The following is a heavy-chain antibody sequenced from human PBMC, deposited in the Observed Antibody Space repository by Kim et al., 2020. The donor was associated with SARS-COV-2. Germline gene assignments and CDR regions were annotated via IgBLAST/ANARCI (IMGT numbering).Heavy chain of an antibody. CDR3: ARDRGATVTTVWYFDL. V-gene: IGHV1-69*06. CDR2: IIPIFGTA. D-gene: IGHD4-17*01. J-gene: IGHJ2*01. CDR1: GGTFSSYA. Sequence: SVKVSCKASGGTFSSYAISWVRQAPGQGLEWMGGIIPIFGTANYAQKFQGRVTITADKSTSTAYMELSSLRSEDTAVYYCARDRGATVTTVWYFDLWGRGTLVTVSS.